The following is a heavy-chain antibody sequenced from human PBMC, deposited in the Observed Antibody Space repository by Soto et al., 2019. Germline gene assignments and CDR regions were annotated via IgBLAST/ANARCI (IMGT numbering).Heavy chain of an antibody. D-gene: IGHD5-18*01. Sequence: PSETLSLTCSVSGDSISNNKWWSWVRQPPGKGLEWIGEMHHSGSVHYNASLKSRATISVDKSRNQFSLQLTSVTAADTALYFCARWIHLLSRVGRHCGYRAVRGQGTTVTGSS. CDR2: MHHSGSV. CDR3: ARWIHLLSRVGRHCGYRAV. CDR1: GDSISNNKW. V-gene: IGHV4-4*02. J-gene: IGHJ6*02.